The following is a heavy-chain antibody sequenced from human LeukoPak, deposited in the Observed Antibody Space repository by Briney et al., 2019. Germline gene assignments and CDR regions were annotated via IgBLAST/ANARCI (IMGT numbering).Heavy chain of an antibody. CDR3: ARSSCSGGSCYRFYDFHY. J-gene: IGHJ4*02. CDR1: GGTFSSYG. V-gene: IGHV1-69*05. CDR2: IIPIFGTA. D-gene: IGHD2-15*01. Sequence: SVKVSCKASGGTFSSYGISWVRQAPGQGLEWMGGIIPIFGTAKYAQKFQGRVTITRDTSARTVCMELSSLRSEDMAVYYCARSSCSGGSCYRFYDFHYWGQGTLVTVSS.